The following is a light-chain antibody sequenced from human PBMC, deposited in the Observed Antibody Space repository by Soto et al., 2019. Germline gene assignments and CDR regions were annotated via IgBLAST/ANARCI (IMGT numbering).Light chain of an antibody. V-gene: IGLV2-11*01. CDR2: DVN. Sequence: QSVLTQPRSVSGSPGQSVTISCTGTSSDVGGYNYVSWYQQHPGKAPKLMIYDVNKRPSGVPDRFSGSKSGNTASLTISGLQPEDEADYYCCSYAGSSTYVFGTGTKVTVL. J-gene: IGLJ1*01. CDR1: SSDVGGYNY. CDR3: CSYAGSSTYV.